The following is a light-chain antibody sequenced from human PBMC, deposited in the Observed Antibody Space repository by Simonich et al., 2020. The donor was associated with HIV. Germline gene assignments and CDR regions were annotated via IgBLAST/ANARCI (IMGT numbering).Light chain of an antibody. CDR3: QQYYGTPLT. CDR1: QSVLYSSNNQNY. CDR2: WAS. Sequence: DIVMTQSPDSLAVSLGERATINCKSSQSVLYSSNNQNYLAWYQQKPGQPPKLLIYWASTRESGVPDRFSGGGSGTDFTLTISSLQTEDVAVYYCQQYYGTPLTFGGGTRVEIK. V-gene: IGKV4-1*01. J-gene: IGKJ4*01.